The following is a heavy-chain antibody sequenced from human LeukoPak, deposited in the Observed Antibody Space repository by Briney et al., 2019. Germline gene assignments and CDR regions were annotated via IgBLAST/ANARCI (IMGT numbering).Heavy chain of an antibody. CDR2: ISSSSSYI. CDR3: ARDLTPSAFDI. J-gene: IGHJ3*02. CDR1: GFTFSSYS. D-gene: IGHD1-14*01. V-gene: IGHV3-21*01. Sequence: GGSLRLSCAASGFTFSSYSMNWVRQAPGRGLEWVSSISSSSSYIYYADSVKGRFTISRDNAKNSLYLQMNSLRAEDTAVYYCARDLTPSAFDIWGQGTKVTVSS.